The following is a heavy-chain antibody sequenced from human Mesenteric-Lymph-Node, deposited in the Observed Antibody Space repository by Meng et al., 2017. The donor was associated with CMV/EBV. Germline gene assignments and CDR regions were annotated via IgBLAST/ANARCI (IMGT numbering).Heavy chain of an antibody. CDR1: VGSFSVHY. D-gene: IGHD3-10*01. CDR3: ARGAYGPAYYYYGLDV. V-gene: IGHV4-34*01. J-gene: IGHJ6*02. CDR2: ISHRQST. Sequence: SQTLSLTCGVSVGSFSVHYWSCIRQPPGKGLEWIGEISHRQSTNLNPSLKSRVTLSIDTSNNQFSLHLKSVTAADTAIYYCARGAYGPAYYYYGLDVWGQGTSVTVSS.